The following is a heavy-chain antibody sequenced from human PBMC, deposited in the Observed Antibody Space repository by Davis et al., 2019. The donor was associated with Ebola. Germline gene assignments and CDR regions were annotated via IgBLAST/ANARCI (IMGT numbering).Heavy chain of an antibody. CDR2: ISYDGSNK. D-gene: IGHD4-17*01. Sequence: PGGSLRLSCAASGFTFSSYGMHWVRQAPGKGLEWVAVISYDGSNKYYADSVKGRFTISRDNAKNSLYLQMNSLRAEDTAVYYCASPPIYGDGSGYYGMDVWGKGTTVTVSS. V-gene: IGHV3-33*05. CDR1: GFTFSSYG. J-gene: IGHJ6*04. CDR3: ASPPIYGDGSGYYGMDV.